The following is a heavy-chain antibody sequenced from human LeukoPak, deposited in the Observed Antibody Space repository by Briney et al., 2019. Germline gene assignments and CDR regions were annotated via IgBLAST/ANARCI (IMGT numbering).Heavy chain of an antibody. CDR1: GYSFTSYW. J-gene: IGHJ4*02. Sequence: GESLKISCKGSGYSFTSYWIGWVRQMPGKGLEWMGIIHPGDSDTRYSPSFEGQVTFSVDKSIRTAYVQWSSLKGSDSAIYYCARHGDRGYSSGLAYRGQGTLVTVSS. CDR2: IHPGDSDT. D-gene: IGHD5-18*01. V-gene: IGHV5-51*01. CDR3: ARHGDRGYSSGLAY.